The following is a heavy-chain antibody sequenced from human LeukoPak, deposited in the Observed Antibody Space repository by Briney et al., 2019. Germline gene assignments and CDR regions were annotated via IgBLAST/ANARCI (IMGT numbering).Heavy chain of an antibody. CDR3: ARGGDSSSWFTSPDY. CDR2: INPSGGST. D-gene: IGHD6-13*01. V-gene: IGHV1-46*01. Sequence: ASVKVSCKASGYTFTSYYMHWVRQAPGQGLEWMGIINPSGGSTSYAQKFQGRVTMTRGMSTSTAYMELSRLRSDDTAVYYCARGGDSSSWFTSPDYWGQGTLVTVSS. J-gene: IGHJ4*02. CDR1: GYTFTSYY.